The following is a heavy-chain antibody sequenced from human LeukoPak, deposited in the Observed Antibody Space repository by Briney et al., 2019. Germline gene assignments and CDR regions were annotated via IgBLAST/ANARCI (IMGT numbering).Heavy chain of an antibody. J-gene: IGHJ3*02. CDR3: ARDPNGDYIGAFDM. V-gene: IGHV3-23*01. CDR2: ISGSGT. CDR1: GFTFRSYA. Sequence: GGSLRLSGATSGFTFRSYAMIWVRQAPERGLQWVSGISGSGTYYADFSKGRFTISRDNSKNTLYLQMNSLRAEDTATYYCARDPNGDYIGAFDMWGQGTMVTVS. D-gene: IGHD4-17*01.